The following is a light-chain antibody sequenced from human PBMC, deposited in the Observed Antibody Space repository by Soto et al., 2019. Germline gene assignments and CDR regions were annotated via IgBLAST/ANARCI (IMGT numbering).Light chain of an antibody. CDR3: QQLNSYPT. Sequence: DLQLTQSPSFLSASVGDRVTIACRASQGISSYLAWYQQQPGKAPKLLIYAASTFQRGVPSRFSGSGSGTEFTLTISSLQPEDFATYYCQQLNSYPTFGGGTKVEIK. CDR2: AAS. CDR1: QGISSY. V-gene: IGKV1-9*01. J-gene: IGKJ4*01.